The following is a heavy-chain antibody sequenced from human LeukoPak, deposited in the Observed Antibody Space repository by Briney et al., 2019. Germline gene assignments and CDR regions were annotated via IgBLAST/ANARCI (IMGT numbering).Heavy chain of an antibody. Sequence: PGGSLRLSCAASGFTVSSNYMTWVRQAPGKGLKWVSIIYSGGSTYYADSVKGRFTISRDDSKNTVLLQMNSLRAEDTAVYYCASGTTVTTAFDYWGLGTLVTVSS. CDR3: ASGTTVTTAFDY. V-gene: IGHV3-66*01. D-gene: IGHD4-17*01. J-gene: IGHJ4*02. CDR1: GFTVSSNY. CDR2: IYSGGST.